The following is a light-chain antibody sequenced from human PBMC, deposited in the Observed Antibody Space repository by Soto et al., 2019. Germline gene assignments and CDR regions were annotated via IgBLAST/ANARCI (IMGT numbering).Light chain of an antibody. J-gene: IGKJ5*01. CDR3: QQYNTWPIT. CDR1: QSVSSSY. V-gene: IGKV3-15*01. CDR2: GAS. Sequence: EIVLTQSPGTLSLSPGERATLSCRASQSVSSSYLAWYQQKPGQDPRILIYGASTRATDVPARFSASGSGTDFNLTISSLQSEDFVVYYCQQYNTWPITFGQGTRLEIK.